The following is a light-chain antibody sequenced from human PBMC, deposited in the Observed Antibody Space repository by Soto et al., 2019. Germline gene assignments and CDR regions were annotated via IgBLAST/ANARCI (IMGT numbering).Light chain of an antibody. CDR2: GAS. V-gene: IGKV3-20*01. Sequence: DIVLTQSPGTLSMSPGERATLSCRASQSLSSCSLAWYQQKPGQAPRLLISGASSRDADIPDRFSGSGSGTDFTLTINRLEPEDFAVYYCQQYDSSPRTFGQGTKVEIK. J-gene: IGKJ1*01. CDR1: QSLSSCS. CDR3: QQYDSSPRT.